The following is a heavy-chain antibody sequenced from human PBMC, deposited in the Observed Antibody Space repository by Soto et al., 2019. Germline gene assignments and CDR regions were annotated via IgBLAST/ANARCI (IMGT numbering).Heavy chain of an antibody. CDR2: INPSGGST. J-gene: IGHJ3*01. D-gene: IGHD3-22*01. V-gene: IGHV1-46*01. Sequence: ASVKVSCKASGYTFTSYYMHWVRQAPGQGLEWMGIINPSGGSTSYAQKFQGRVTMTRDTSTSTVYMELSSLRSEDTAVYYCARERPYYYDSSGAGPGAFDLWGQGTRVTVSS. CDR1: GYTFTSYY. CDR3: ARERPYYYDSSGAGPGAFDL.